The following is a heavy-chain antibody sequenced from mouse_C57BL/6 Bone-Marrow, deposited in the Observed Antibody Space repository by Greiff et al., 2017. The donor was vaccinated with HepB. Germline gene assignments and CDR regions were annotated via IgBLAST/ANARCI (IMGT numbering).Heavy chain of an antibody. J-gene: IGHJ3*01. V-gene: IGHV3-6*01. CDR1: GYSITSGYY. CDR2: ISYDGSN. CDR3: ARGLRFQFAY. Sequence: VQLKESGPGLVKPSQSLSLTCSVTGYSITSGYYWNWIRQFPGNKLEWMGYISYDGSNNYNPSLKNRISITRDTSKNQFFLKLNSVTTEDTATYYCARGLRFQFAYWGQGTLVTVSA.